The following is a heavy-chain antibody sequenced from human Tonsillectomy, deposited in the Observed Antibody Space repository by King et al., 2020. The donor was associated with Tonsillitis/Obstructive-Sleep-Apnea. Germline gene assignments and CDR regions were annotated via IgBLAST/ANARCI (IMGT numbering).Heavy chain of an antibody. CDR1: GGSIXSHY. Sequence: QLQESGPGLVKPSXTLSLTCTVSGGSIXSHYWSWLRQPPGKGLEWLGHIYNNGXINFNXSLGSRVTISQXTSSNXVSXRLXSVTAXDTAVYYCAKHXGYSXXXXXYXXXXDXWXEGTXVTVSS. J-gene: IGHJ3*01. D-gene: IGHD2-15*01. CDR3: AKHXGYSXXXXXYXXXXDX. V-gene: IGHV4-59*08. CDR2: IYNNGXI.